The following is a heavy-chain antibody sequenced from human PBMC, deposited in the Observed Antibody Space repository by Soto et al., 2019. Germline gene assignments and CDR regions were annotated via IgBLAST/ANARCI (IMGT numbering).Heavy chain of an antibody. CDR1: GGSLSSGDYY. D-gene: IGHD3-3*01. Sequence: SETVYLTCTVSGGSLSSGDYYWSWIRQPPGKGLEWIGYIYYSGSTYYNPSLKSRVTISVDTSKNQFSLKLSSVTAADTAVYYCARGYDFWSGYYDYYSYYGMDVWGPGXTLTVYS. CDR2: IYYSGST. CDR3: ARGYDFWSGYYDYYSYYGMDV. V-gene: IGHV4-30-4*01. J-gene: IGHJ6*02.